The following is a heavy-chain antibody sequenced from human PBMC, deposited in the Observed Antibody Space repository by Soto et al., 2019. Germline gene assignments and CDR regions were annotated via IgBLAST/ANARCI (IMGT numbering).Heavy chain of an antibody. CDR2: IRSKANSYAT. Sequence: EVQLVESGGGLVQPGGSLKLSCAASGFTFSGSAMHWVRQASGKGLEWVGRIRSKANSYATAYAASVKGRFTISRDDSKNTAYLQMNSLKTEDTAVYYCTRRARASGYDNNHFDYWGQGTLVTVSS. CDR3: TRRARASGYDNNHFDY. V-gene: IGHV3-73*02. D-gene: IGHD5-12*01. J-gene: IGHJ4*02. CDR1: GFTFSGSA.